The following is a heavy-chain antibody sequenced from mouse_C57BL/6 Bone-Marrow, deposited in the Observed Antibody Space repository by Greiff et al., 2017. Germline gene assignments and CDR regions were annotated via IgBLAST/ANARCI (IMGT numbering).Heavy chain of an antibody. J-gene: IGHJ4*01. CDR1: GFSFNTYA. CDR3: GRLYYGSYAMDY. Sequence: EVQLVESGGGLVQPKGSLKLSCAASGFSFNTYAMNWVRQAPGKGLEWVARIRSKSNNYASYYADSVKDRFTISRADSESMLYLQMNNLKTEDTAIYCCGRLYYGSYAMDYWGQGTSVTVSS. CDR2: IRSKSNNYAS. V-gene: IGHV10-1*01. D-gene: IGHD1-1*01.